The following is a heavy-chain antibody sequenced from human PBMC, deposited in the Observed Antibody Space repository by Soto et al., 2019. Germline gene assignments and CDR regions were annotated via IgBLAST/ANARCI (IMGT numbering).Heavy chain of an antibody. CDR3: AGDRSYGMDV. J-gene: IGHJ6*02. Sequence: GGSLRLSCAASGFTFSSYWMHWVRQAPGKGLVWVSRINSDASGTSYADSVKGRFTISRDNAKNTLFLQMNSLRAEDTAVYYCAGDRSYGMDVWGQGTTVTVSS. CDR1: GFTFSSYW. CDR2: INSDASGT. V-gene: IGHV3-74*01.